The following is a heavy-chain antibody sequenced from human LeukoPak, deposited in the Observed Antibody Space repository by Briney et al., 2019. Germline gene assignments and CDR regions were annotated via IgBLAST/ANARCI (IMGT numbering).Heavy chain of an antibody. J-gene: IGHJ3*02. CDR1: GGSISSYY. CDR2: IYYSGST. Sequence: SETLSLTSTVSGGSISSYYWSWIRQPPGKGLEWIGFIYYSGSTNYNPSLKSRVTISVDTSKNQFSLKMSSVTAADTAVYYCARDSENYDGTFDIWGQGTMVTVSS. D-gene: IGHD3-16*01. CDR3: ARDSENYDGTFDI. V-gene: IGHV4-59*01.